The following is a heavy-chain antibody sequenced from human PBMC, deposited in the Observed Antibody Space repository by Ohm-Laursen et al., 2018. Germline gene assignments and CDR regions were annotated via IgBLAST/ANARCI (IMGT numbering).Heavy chain of an antibody. CDR1: GGSISSYY. CDR3: VTILTGTWYAFDI. CDR2: IYYSGRT. D-gene: IGHD3-9*01. Sequence: SETLSLTCTVSGGSISSYYWSWIRQPPGKGLEWIGYIYYSGRTNYNPSLKSRVTISVDTSKNQFSLKLSSVTAVDTAVYYCVTILTGTWYAFDIWGQGTMVTVSS. J-gene: IGHJ3*02. V-gene: IGHV4-59*12.